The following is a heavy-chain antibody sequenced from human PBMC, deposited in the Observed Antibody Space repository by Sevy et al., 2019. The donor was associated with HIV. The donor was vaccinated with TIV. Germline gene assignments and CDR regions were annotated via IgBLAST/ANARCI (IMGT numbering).Heavy chain of an antibody. CDR3: TRVGGLTDYGMDV. CDR1: GGSVSSDTYY. Sequence: SETLSLTCTVSGGSVSSDTYYWTWIRQPPGKGLEFIGYIYYNVRINYNPSLKSRVTISVDRSKNQFSLKVTSVTAADTAVYYCTRVGGLTDYGMDVWGQGTTVTVSS. J-gene: IGHJ6*02. CDR2: IYYNVRI. V-gene: IGHV4-61*01. D-gene: IGHD1-26*01.